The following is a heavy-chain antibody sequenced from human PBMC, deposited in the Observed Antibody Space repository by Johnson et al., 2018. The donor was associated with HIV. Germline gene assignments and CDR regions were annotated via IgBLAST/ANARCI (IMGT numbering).Heavy chain of an antibody. CDR1: GFTFSDYY. CDR3: ARGDYDMLTGYAFDI. CDR2: INWNGATT. J-gene: IGHJ3*02. D-gene: IGHD3-9*01. Sequence: QVQLVESGGGLVKPGGSLRLSCAASGFTFSDYYMSWIRQAPGKGLEWVSGINWNGATTVYADSVQGRFTISRDNAKKSLYLQVNSLRAEDTAVYYCARGDYDMLTGYAFDIWGQVTMVTVSS. V-gene: IGHV3-11*04.